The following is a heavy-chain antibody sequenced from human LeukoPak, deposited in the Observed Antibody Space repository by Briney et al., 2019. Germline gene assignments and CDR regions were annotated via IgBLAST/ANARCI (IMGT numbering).Heavy chain of an antibody. CDR2: TVAGYSET. Sequence: PGGSLRLSCAASGFTFGTYAMNWVRQAPAKGLEWVSITVAGYSETHYADSVRGRFTISRDDSSNTLSLEMNSLRADDTGTYYCVKDFCRGGNCPFPFFDSWGQGTVVTVSS. CDR1: GFTFGTYA. D-gene: IGHD4-23*01. J-gene: IGHJ4*02. CDR3: VKDFCRGGNCPFPFFDS. V-gene: IGHV3-23*01.